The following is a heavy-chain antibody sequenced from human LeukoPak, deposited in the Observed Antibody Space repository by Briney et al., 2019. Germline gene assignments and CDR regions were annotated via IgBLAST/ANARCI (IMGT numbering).Heavy chain of an antibody. D-gene: IGHD2-2*02. CDR1: GSTFSGYG. Sequence: GGSLRLSCAASGSTFSGYGMHWLRQAPGKGLEWVAVIPYDGSNKYYTDSVKGRFTISRDNSKNTLYLQMNSLTAEDTAVYYCAKNRVPTAITPDSWGQGTLVTVSS. J-gene: IGHJ5*01. CDR3: AKNRVPTAITPDS. CDR2: IPYDGSNK. V-gene: IGHV3-30*18.